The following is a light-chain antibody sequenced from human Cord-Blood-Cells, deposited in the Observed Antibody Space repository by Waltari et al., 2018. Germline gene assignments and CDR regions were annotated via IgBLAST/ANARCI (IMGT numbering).Light chain of an antibody. CDR3: SSYTSSSTLEV. J-gene: IGLJ3*02. CDR1: SSDVGGYNY. Sequence: QSALTQPASVSGSPGQSITISCTGTSSDVGGYNYVSWYQQHPGKAPNPIIYDVSNRPSGVSNRFSGSKSGNAAALTISGLQAEDEADYYCSSYTSSSTLEVFGGGTKLTVL. CDR2: DVS. V-gene: IGLV2-14*01.